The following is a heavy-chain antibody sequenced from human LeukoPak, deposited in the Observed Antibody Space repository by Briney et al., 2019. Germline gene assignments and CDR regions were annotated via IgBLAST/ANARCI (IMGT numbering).Heavy chain of an antibody. Sequence: PSETLSLTCTVSGGSICSYYWSWIRQPPGKGLEWIGYIYYSGSTNYNPSLKSRVTISVDTSKNQFSLKLSSVTAADTAVYYCARAYWSYYYDSSGYYNWFDPWGRGTLVTVSS. CDR2: IYYSGST. CDR3: ARAYWSYYYDSSGYYNWFDP. V-gene: IGHV4-59*01. CDR1: GGSICSYY. D-gene: IGHD3-22*01. J-gene: IGHJ5*02.